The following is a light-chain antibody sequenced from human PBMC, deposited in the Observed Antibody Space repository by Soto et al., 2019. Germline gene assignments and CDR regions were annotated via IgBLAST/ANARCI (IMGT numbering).Light chain of an antibody. CDR2: EGS. CDR1: QSISIC. V-gene: IGKV1-5*01. Sequence: DIQMTQSPSTLSASIGDTVPITCRANQSISICLAWYQQKPGKAPKLLISEGSSLESGVPSRFSGSGSGTELTLTISSLQPDDLSTYYCQQYNSSPLTFGGGTKVEIK. J-gene: IGKJ4*01. CDR3: QQYNSSPLT.